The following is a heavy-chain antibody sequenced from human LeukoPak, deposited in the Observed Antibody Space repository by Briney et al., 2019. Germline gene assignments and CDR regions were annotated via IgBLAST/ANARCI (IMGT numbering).Heavy chain of an antibody. V-gene: IGHV4-39*06. Sequence: SETLSLTCTVSGGSISSSFYYWGWIRQPPGKGLEWIGSIYYSGSTYYNPSLKSRVTISVDTSKNQFTLKLSSVTAADTAVYYCARGRYGWLPFDFWGQGTLVSVSS. CDR2: IYYSGST. CDR1: GGSISSSFYY. CDR3: ARGRYGWLPFDF. D-gene: IGHD3-16*01. J-gene: IGHJ4*02.